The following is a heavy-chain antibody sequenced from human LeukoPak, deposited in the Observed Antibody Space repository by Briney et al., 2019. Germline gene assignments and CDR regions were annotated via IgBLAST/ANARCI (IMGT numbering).Heavy chain of an antibody. Sequence: SETLSLTCTVSGGSISSSSYYWGWIRQPPGKGLEWIGSIYYSGSTYYNPSLKSRVTISVDTSKNQFSLKLSSVTAADTAVYYCARHDYYYSYMDVWGKGTTVTVSS. V-gene: IGHV4-39*07. CDR1: GGSISSSSYY. CDR3: ARHDYYYSYMDV. CDR2: IYYSGST. J-gene: IGHJ6*03.